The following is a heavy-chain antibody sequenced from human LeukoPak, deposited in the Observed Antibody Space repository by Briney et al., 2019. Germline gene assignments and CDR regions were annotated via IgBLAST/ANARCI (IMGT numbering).Heavy chain of an antibody. CDR3: AKGDEFLADYRYRFDY. CDR1: GFAFSSYV. J-gene: IGHJ4*02. CDR2: IDSNGVTT. D-gene: IGHD3-9*01. Sequence: GGSLRLSCEVSGFAFSSYVMSWVRQAPGNGLEWVSAIDSNGVTTNYADSVKGRFTISRDNSKNTLYLQLSSLRVEDTAVYYCAKGDEFLADYRYRFDYWGQGTLVTVSS. V-gene: IGHV3-23*01.